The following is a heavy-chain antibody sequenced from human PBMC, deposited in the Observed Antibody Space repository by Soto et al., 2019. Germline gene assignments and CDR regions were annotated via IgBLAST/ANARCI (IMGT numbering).Heavy chain of an antibody. J-gene: IGHJ6*04. CDR1: GGSISSSSYY. D-gene: IGHD3-9*01. CDR2: IYYSGST. V-gene: IGHV4-39*01. CDR3: ARRAGRLRYFDWWPV. Sequence: PSETLSLTCTVSGGSISSSSYYWGWIRQPPGKGLEWIGSIYYSGSTYYNPSLKSRVTISVDTSKNQFSLKLSSVTAADTAVYYCARRAGRLRYFDWWPVWGKGTTVTVPQ.